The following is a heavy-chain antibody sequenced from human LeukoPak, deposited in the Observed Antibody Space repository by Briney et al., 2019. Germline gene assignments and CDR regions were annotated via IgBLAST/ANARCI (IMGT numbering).Heavy chain of an antibody. CDR1: GSTVNSNY. J-gene: IGHJ5*01. Sequence: GGSLRLSCEVSGSTVNSNYMSWVRQVPGKGLEWVSIIYSGGITYYADSVKGRFTISRDSSKNTVDLQMNSLRVEDTAAYYCARDRYSSGWYDSWGQGTRVTVSS. D-gene: IGHD3-22*01. V-gene: IGHV3-66*01. CDR3: ARDRYSSGWYDS. CDR2: IYSGGIT.